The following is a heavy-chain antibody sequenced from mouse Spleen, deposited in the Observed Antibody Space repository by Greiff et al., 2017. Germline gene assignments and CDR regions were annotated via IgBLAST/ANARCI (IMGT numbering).Heavy chain of an antibody. CDR3: AREEDGYDGDYYAMDY. Sequence: QVQLQQSGPELVKPGASVKISCKASGYAFSSSWMNWVKQRPGKGLEWIGRIYPGDGDTNYNGKFKGKATLTADKSSSTAYMQLSSLTSEDSAVYFCAREEDGYDGDYYAMDYWGQGTSVTVSS. D-gene: IGHD2-2*01. CDR1: GYAFSSSW. V-gene: IGHV1-82*01. CDR2: IYPGDGDT. J-gene: IGHJ4*01.